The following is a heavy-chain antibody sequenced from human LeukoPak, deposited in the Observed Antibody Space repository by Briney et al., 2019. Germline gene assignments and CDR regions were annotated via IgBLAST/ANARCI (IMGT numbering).Heavy chain of an antibody. CDR3: ARGRSGSYLFDY. D-gene: IGHD1-26*01. J-gene: IGHJ4*02. V-gene: IGHV4-30-4*08. Sequence: KPSQTLSLTCTVSGGSISSGGYYWSWIRQHPGKGLEWIGYIYYTGSTYYNPSLKSRVTISVDTSKNQFSLKLSSVTAADTAVYYCARGRSGSYLFDYWGQGTLVTVSS. CDR2: IYYTGST. CDR1: GGSISSGGYY.